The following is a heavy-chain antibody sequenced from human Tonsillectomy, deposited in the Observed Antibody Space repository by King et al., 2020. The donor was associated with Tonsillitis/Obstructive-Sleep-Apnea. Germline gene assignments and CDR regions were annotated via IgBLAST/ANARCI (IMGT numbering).Heavy chain of an antibody. J-gene: IGHJ4*02. CDR2: ISGGGGHI. V-gene: IGHV3-23*04. CDR3: AKLRSGSGSYLEY. Sequence: VQLVESGGGLVQRGGSLRLSCAASGFTFSSYAMSWVRQPPGKGLEWVSDISGGGGHIFYADSVKGRFTISRDNSKNTLYLQLNTLRAEDTAVYYCAKLRSGSGSYLEYWGQGTLVTVSS. D-gene: IGHD3-10*01. CDR1: GFTFSSYA.